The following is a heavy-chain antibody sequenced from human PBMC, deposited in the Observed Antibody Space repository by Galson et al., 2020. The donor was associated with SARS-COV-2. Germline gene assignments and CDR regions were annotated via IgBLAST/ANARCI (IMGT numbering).Heavy chain of an antibody. D-gene: IGHD3-10*01. CDR2: ISAYNGNT. CDR3: TRGSNSSPFSHFDP. J-gene: IGHJ5*02. Sequence: ASVKVSCKASGYTFTSYGISWVRQAPGQGLEWMGWISAYNGNTNYAQKLQGRVTMTTDTSTSTAYMELSRLTSDDTAVYYCTRGSNSSPFSHFDPWGQGTLVTVSS. CDR1: GYTFTSYG. V-gene: IGHV1-18*04.